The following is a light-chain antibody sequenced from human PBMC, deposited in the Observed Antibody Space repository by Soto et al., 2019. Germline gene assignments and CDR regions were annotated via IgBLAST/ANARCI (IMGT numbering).Light chain of an antibody. Sequence: DIQMTQSPSSLSASVGDRVTITCRASQGIRNDLTWYQQKLGKAPKRLMNAASSLQRGVPSSFSGSGSGTEFTLTISNLQPEDLAAYYCLQHISDPFTFGGGPKVEIE. V-gene: IGKV1-17*02. J-gene: IGKJ4*02. CDR3: LQHISDPFT. CDR2: AAS. CDR1: QGIRND.